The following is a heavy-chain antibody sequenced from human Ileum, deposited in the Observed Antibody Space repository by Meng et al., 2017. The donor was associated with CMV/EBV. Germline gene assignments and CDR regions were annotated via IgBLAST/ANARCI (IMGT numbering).Heavy chain of an antibody. D-gene: IGHD6-13*01. V-gene: IGHV3-23*01. Sequence: GGSLRLSCVASGFTFSTYAMTWVRQAPGKGLEWVSSIIGIGASTYYAGGSIYYADSVKGRFTITRDNSKNTLYLQMNSLRVEDTALYYCAKELGAAAPVDYWGQGTLVTVSS. CDR2: IIGIGAST. CDR1: GFTFSTYA. CDR3: AKELGAAAPVDY. J-gene: IGHJ4*02.